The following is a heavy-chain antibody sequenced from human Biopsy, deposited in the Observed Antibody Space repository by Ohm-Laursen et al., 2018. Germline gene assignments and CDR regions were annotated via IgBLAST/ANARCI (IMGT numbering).Heavy chain of an antibody. CDR2: ISASSSYI. Sequence: SLRLSCSASGVTLSGYGMNWVRQAPGKGLEWVSSISASSSYIYYADSMKGRFTVSRDNTKNTLYLQMNSLRAADTAIYFCATELLPPGVGGPWLDSWGQGTSVTVSS. CDR3: ATELLPPGVGGPWLDS. CDR1: GVTLSGYG. J-gene: IGHJ5*01. D-gene: IGHD3-10*01. V-gene: IGHV3-21*06.